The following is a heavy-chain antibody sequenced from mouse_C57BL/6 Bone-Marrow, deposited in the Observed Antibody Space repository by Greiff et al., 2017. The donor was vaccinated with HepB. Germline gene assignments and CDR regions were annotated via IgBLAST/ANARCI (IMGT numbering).Heavy chain of an antibody. CDR1: GYTFTSYW. J-gene: IGHJ1*03. Sequence: QVQLQQPGAELVKPGASVKMSCKASGYTFTSYWITWVKQRPGQGLEWIGDIYPGSGSTNYNEKFKSKATLTVDTSSSTAYMQLSSLTSEDSAVYYCASSDGYPLGCDFWGTGTTVTVSS. D-gene: IGHD2-3*01. CDR2: IYPGSGST. CDR3: ASSDGYPLGCDF. V-gene: IGHV1-55*01.